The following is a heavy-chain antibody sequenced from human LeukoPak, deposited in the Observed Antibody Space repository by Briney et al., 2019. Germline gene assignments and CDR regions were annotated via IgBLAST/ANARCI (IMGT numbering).Heavy chain of an antibody. CDR2: IIPIFGTA. J-gene: IGHJ6*02. CDR1: GGTFSSYA. V-gene: IGHV1-69*13. Sequence: ASVKVSCKASGGTFSSYAISWVRQAPGQGLEWMGGIIPIFGTANYAQKFQGRVTITADESTSTAYMELSSLRSEDTAVYYCARDGGVGDCSSTSCRPHLDYYYGMDVWGQGTTVTVSS. D-gene: IGHD2-2*01. CDR3: ARDGGVGDCSSTSCRPHLDYYYGMDV.